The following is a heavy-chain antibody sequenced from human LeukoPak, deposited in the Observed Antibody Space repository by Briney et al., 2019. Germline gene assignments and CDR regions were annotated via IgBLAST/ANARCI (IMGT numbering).Heavy chain of an antibody. CDR2: IWYDGSKK. Sequence: QTGGSLRLSCGAPGFTFRNYGMHWVRQAPGKGLEWVAIIWYDGSKKYYADSVKGRFTISRDNSKNTLYLQMNSLRAEDTAVYYCAKDLEHTTVTTWYYFDYWGQGTLVTVSS. V-gene: IGHV3-33*06. J-gene: IGHJ4*02. D-gene: IGHD4-17*01. CDR3: AKDLEHTTVTTWYYFDY. CDR1: GFTFRNYG.